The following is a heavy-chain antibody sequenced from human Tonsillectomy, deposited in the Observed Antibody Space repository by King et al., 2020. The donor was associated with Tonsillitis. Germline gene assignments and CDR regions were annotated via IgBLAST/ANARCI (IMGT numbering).Heavy chain of an antibody. V-gene: IGHV3-23*04. CDR1: GFTFSSYA. CDR3: AKVLSGFMFKHYYYGVDV. D-gene: IGHD3-10*01. J-gene: IGHJ6*02. CDR2: ISGSGGST. Sequence: QLVQSGGGLVQPGGSLRLSCAASGFTFSSYAMSWVRQAPGKGLEWVSAISGSGGSTYYADSVKGRFTISRDNSKNTLYLQMNSLRAEDTAVYYCAKVLSGFMFKHYYYGVDVWGQGTTVTVSS.